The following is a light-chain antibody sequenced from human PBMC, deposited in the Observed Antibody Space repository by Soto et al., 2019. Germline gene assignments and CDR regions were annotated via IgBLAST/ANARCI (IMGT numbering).Light chain of an antibody. V-gene: IGKV3-20*01. Sequence: EIVLTQSPGTLSLSPGERAALSCRASPSVSSSYLAWYQQKPGQAPRLLIYGASNRATGIPDRFSGSGSGTDFTLTISTLEPEDFAVYYCQQYGSSHTFGQGTKLGIK. CDR3: QQYGSSHT. CDR1: PSVSSSY. J-gene: IGKJ2*01. CDR2: GAS.